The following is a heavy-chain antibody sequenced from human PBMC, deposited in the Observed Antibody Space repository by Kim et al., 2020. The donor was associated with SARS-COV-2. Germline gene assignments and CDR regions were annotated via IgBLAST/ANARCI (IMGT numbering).Heavy chain of an antibody. CDR1: GGSISSSNW. Sequence: SETLSLTCAVSGGSISSSNWWSWVRQPPGKGLEWIGEIYHSGSTNYNPSLKSRVTISVDKSKNQFSLKLSSVTAADTAVYYCARGRRRRFGELLLNYYYYGIDVWGQGTTVTVSS. V-gene: IGHV4-4*02. J-gene: IGHJ6*02. CDR3: ARGRRRRFGELLLNYYYYGIDV. CDR2: IYHSGST. D-gene: IGHD3-10*01.